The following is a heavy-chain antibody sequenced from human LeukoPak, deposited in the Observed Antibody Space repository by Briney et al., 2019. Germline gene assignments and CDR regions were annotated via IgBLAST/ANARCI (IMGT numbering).Heavy chain of an antibody. D-gene: IGHD5-18*01. Sequence: SGGSLRLSCAASGFTFSSYGMHWVRQAPGKGLEWVAVISYDEINKYYADSVKGRFTISRDNSKNTLYLQMNSLRAEDTAVYYCAKIDVDTAMVDADYWGQGTLVTVSS. CDR3: AKIDVDTAMVDADY. J-gene: IGHJ4*02. CDR1: GFTFSSYG. CDR2: ISYDEINK. V-gene: IGHV3-30*18.